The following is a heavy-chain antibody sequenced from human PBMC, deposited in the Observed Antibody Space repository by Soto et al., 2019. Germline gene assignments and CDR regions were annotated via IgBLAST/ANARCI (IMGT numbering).Heavy chain of an antibody. D-gene: IGHD4-17*01. V-gene: IGHV4-61*01. Sequence: QLQLQESGPGLVKPSETLSLTCTVSGGSISSSSYYWSWIRQPPGKGLEWIGYIYYSGSTNYNPSLKSRVTISVDTSKNQFSLKLSSVTAADTAVYYCARVGNPKYGDYVFDYWGQGTLVTVSS. CDR2: IYYSGST. J-gene: IGHJ4*02. CDR1: GGSISSSSYY. CDR3: ARVGNPKYGDYVFDY.